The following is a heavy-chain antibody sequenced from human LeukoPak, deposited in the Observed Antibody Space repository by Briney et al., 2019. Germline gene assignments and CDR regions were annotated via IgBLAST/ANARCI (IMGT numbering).Heavy chain of an antibody. V-gene: IGHV3-53*01. D-gene: IGHD3-10*01. CDR1: GFTVSSNY. Sequence: GGSLRLCCAASGFTVSSNYVSWVRQAPGKGLEWLSVFYSGGNTYYADSVKGRFTISRDNSKNTLYLQMNSLRAEDTAVYYCARDYYGSGRLDYWGQGTLVTVSS. CDR3: ARDYYGSGRLDY. CDR2: FYSGGNT. J-gene: IGHJ4*02.